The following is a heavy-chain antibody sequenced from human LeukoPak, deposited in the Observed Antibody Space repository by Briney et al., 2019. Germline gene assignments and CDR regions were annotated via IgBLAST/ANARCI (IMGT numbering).Heavy chain of an antibody. CDR1: GFTFSIYT. J-gene: IGHJ4*02. CDR2: ITSSSSSI. Sequence: GGSLRLSCVASGFTFSIYTMSWVRQAPGKGLEWVSSITSSSSSIYSADSVKGRLTISRDNAKNSVYLQMNSLRTGDTAVYYCARGPHWGQGTLVAVSS. CDR3: ARGPH. V-gene: IGHV3-21*01.